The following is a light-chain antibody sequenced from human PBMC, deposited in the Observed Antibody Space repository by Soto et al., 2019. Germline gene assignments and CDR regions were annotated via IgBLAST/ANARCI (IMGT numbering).Light chain of an antibody. V-gene: IGKV3-11*01. CDR2: DAS. Sequence: EILMTQSPATLSVSPGERATLSCRASQSVSSYLAWYQQKPGQAPRLLIYDASNRATGIPARFSGSASGPDFTLTINRLEPEDFAVYYCQLYGISPQFGQGTRLEIK. CDR3: QLYGISPQ. CDR1: QSVSSY. J-gene: IGKJ5*01.